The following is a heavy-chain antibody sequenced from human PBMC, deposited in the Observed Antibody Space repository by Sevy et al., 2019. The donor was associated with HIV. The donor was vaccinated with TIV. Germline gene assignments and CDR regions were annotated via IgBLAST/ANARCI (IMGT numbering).Heavy chain of an antibody. V-gene: IGHV3-7*01. CDR2: IKQDGSVK. Sequence: GGSLRLSCAASGFAFRTFWRSWVRQAPGKGLEWVANIKQDGSVKYYMDSVKGRFTISRDNAKNSLYLQMSSLTVEDTAVYYCAKQRGWICSHDVCSPYYSDSWGQGTLVTVSS. CDR1: GFAFRTFW. J-gene: IGHJ4*02. D-gene: IGHD5-12*01. CDR3: AKQRGWICSHDVCSPYYSDS.